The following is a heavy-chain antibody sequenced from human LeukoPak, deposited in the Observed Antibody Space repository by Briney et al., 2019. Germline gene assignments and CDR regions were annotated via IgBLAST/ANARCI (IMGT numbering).Heavy chain of an antibody. D-gene: IGHD1-26*01. CDR1: GFTFSSYG. V-gene: IGHV3-21*06. CDR3: ARFHRGSLFFDL. CDR2: ISSAGTYI. J-gene: IGHJ4*02. Sequence: GGSLRLSCAASGFTFSSYGMNWIRQSPGKGLEWVSSISSAGTYIDYADSMEGRFTISRDNAKNSLHLQLNSLRVEDTAVYYCARFHRGSLFFDLWGQGTLVTVSS.